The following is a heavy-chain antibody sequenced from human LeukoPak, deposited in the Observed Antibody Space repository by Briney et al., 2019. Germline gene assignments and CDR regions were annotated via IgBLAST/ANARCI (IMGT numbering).Heavy chain of an antibody. CDR1: GFTFSSYS. J-gene: IGHJ3*02. CDR3: ARPAVRDGYNYGAFDI. V-gene: IGHV3-21*01. CDR2: ISSGSSYI. D-gene: IGHD5-24*01. Sequence: GGSLKLSCAASGFTFSSYSMNWVRQAPGKGLEWVSSISSGSSYIYYADSVKGRFTISRDNAKNSLYPQMNSLRAEDTAVYYCARPAVRDGYNYGAFDIWGQGTMVTVSS.